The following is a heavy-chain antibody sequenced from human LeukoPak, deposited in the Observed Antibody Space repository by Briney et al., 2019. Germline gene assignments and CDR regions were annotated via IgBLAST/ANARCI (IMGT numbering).Heavy chain of an antibody. CDR1: GYFFNTYW. D-gene: IGHD3-10*01. CDR2: ISPDDSYT. V-gene: IGHV5-51*01. Sequence: GESLKISCEGSGYFFNTYWVAWVRQTPGKGLEWMGIISPDDSYTRYSPSFAGHITISADKSISTAYLQWTSLKASDSAMYYCARYTGSFTPPDYWGQGTLVTVSS. J-gene: IGHJ4*02. CDR3: ARYTGSFTPPDY.